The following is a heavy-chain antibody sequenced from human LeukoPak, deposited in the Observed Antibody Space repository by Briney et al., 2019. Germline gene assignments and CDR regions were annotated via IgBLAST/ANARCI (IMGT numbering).Heavy chain of an antibody. CDR3: ARGFGYCSGGSCYCVY. CDR2: INHSGST. Sequence: PSETLSLTCAVYGGSFSGYYWSWIRQPPGKGLEWIGEINHSGSTNYNPSLKSRVTISVDTSKNQFSLKLSSVTAADTAVYYCARGFGYCSGGSCYCVYWGQGTLVTVSS. V-gene: IGHV4-34*01. J-gene: IGHJ4*02. D-gene: IGHD2-15*01. CDR1: GGSFSGYY.